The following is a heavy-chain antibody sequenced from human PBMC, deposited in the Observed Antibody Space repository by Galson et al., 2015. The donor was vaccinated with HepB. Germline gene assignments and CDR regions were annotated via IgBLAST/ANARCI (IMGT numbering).Heavy chain of an antibody. Sequence: SVKVSCKASGYTFTGYYIHWVRQAPGQRFEWMGRLNPNSGGTEYAQTFQGRVTMTSDTSISTAYMELNRLRSDDTAVYYCVRDHFRGSNLWLRNWYFDLWGRGTLVTVSS. V-gene: IGHV1-2*06. D-gene: IGHD5-12*01. CDR1: GYTFTGYY. J-gene: IGHJ2*01. CDR2: LNPNSGGT. CDR3: VRDHFRGSNLWLRNWYFDL.